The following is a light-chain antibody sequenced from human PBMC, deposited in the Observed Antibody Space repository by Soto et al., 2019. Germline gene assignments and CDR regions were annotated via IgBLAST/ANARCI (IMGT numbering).Light chain of an antibody. CDR3: QQYGYSRT. CDR2: GSS. V-gene: IGKV3-20*01. J-gene: IGKJ1*01. Sequence: IALTQSPGTLSLSPGERATLSCRASQTLSSRHLAWYQQKPGQAPRLLIYGSSSRATDIPDRFSGSGSGTDFTLTISTLEPEDFAIYYCQQYGYSRTFGQGTKVDIK. CDR1: QTLSSRH.